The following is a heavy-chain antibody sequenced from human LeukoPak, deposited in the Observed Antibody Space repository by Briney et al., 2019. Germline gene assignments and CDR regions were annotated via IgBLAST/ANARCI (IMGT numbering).Heavy chain of an antibody. CDR3: ARVRLRYFDWLPYYFDY. J-gene: IGHJ4*02. V-gene: IGHV4-34*01. Sequence: PSETLSLTCTVSGGSISSYYWSWIRQPPGKGLEWIGEINHSGSTNYNPSLKSRVTISVDTSKNQFSLKLSSVTAAGTAVYYCARVRLRYFDWLPYYFDYWGQGTLVTVSS. D-gene: IGHD3-9*01. CDR2: INHSGST. CDR1: GGSISSYY.